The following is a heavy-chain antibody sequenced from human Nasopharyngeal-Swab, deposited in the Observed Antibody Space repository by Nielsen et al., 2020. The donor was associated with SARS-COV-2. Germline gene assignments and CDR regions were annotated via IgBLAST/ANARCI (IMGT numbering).Heavy chain of an antibody. CDR1: GGSVSSGSYY. J-gene: IGHJ3*02. D-gene: IGHD2-2*01. CDR3: ARDPLVPAASDAFDI. Sequence: AETLSLTCTVSGGSVSSGSYYWRWLRQPPGKGLEWIGYIYYSGSTNYNPSLKSRVTISVDTSKNQFSLKLSSVTAADTAVYYCARDPLVPAASDAFDIWGQGTMVTVSS. CDR2: IYYSGST. V-gene: IGHV4-61*01.